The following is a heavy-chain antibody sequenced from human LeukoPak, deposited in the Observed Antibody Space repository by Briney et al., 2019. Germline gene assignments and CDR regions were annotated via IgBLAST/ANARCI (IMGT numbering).Heavy chain of an antibody. V-gene: IGHV4-34*01. CDR3: ATPYCSSTSCYQYYFDY. CDR2: INHSGST. D-gene: IGHD2-2*01. CDR1: GGSFSGYY. J-gene: IGHJ4*02. Sequence: SETLSLTCAVYGGSFSGYYWSWIRQPPGKGLEWIGEINHSGSTNYNPSLKSRVTISVDTSKNQFSLKLSSVTAADTAVYYCATPYCSSTSCYQYYFDYWGQGTLVTVSS.